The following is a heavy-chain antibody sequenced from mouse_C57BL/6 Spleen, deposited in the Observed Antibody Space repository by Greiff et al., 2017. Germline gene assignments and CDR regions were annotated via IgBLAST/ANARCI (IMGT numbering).Heavy chain of an antibody. Sequence: QVQLQQPGAELVRPGSSVKLSCKASGYTFTSYWMHWVKQRPIQGLEWIGNIDPSDSETHYNQKFKDKATLTVDKSSSTAYMQLSSLTSEDSAVYYCARRDVYDYGSFDVWGTGTTVTVSS. CDR3: ARRDVYDYGSFDV. J-gene: IGHJ1*03. CDR2: IDPSDSET. D-gene: IGHD1-1*01. CDR1: GYTFTSYW. V-gene: IGHV1-52*01.